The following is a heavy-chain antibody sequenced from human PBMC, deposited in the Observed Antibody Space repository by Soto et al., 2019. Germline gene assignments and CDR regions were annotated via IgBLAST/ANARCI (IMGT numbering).Heavy chain of an antibody. CDR3: ARERGSMGSGFEP. V-gene: IGHV1-18*01. CDR1: GYTFTSYG. Sequence: GASVKVSCKASGYTFTSYGISWVRQAPGQGLEWTGWISAYNGNTNYAQKLQGRVTMTTDTSTSTAYMELRRLRSDDTAVYYCARERGSMGSGFEPWGQGTLVRLSS. J-gene: IGHJ5*02. CDR2: ISAYNGNT. D-gene: IGHD1-26*01.